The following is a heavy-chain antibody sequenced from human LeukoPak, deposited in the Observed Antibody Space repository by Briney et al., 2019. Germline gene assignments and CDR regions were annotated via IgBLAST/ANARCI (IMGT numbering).Heavy chain of an antibody. CDR1: GYTFPGHH. D-gene: IGHD4-23*01. CDR2: INPKNGGT. CDR3: ARDGYGGNSFDY. V-gene: IGHV1-2*02. J-gene: IGHJ4*02. Sequence: ASVKVSCKASGYTFPGHHIHWVRHAPGQGLEWMGWINPKNGGTNYAQKFQGRVTMTRDTSINTAFMELSRLNSDDTAVYFCARDGYGGNSFDYWGQGTLVTVSS.